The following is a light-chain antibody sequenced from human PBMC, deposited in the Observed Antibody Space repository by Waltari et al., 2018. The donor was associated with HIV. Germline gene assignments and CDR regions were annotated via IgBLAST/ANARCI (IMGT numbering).Light chain of an antibody. CDR2: GAS. Sequence: EVVMTQSPATLSVSPGERATLSCRASQNIANNLTWNQQKPCQPPRLLIFGASTRATGIPARFSGSWSGTEFTLTISSLQSEDFAVYYCQQYNKWPWTFGQGTRVEIK. CDR3: QQYNKWPWT. J-gene: IGKJ1*01. V-gene: IGKV3-15*01. CDR1: QNIANN.